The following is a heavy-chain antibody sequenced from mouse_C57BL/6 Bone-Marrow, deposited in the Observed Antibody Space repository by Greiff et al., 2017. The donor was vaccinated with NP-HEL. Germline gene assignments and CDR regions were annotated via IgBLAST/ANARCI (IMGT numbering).Heavy chain of an antibody. V-gene: IGHV1-69*01. CDR3: AREGYYSNPYYYAMAY. CDR2: IDPSDSYT. D-gene: IGHD2-5*01. J-gene: IGHJ4*01. Sequence: VQLQQPGAELVMPGASVKLSCKASGYTFTSYWMHWVKQRPGQGLEWIGEIDPSDSYTNYNQKFKGKSTFTVDKSSSTAYMQLSSLTSEDSAVYYCAREGYYSNPYYYAMAYWGQGTSVTVSS. CDR1: GYTFTSYW.